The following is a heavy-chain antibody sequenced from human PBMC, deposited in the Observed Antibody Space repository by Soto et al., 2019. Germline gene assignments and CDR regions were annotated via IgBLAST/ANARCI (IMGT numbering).Heavy chain of an antibody. J-gene: IGHJ6*03. CDR2: ISGSGGST. CDR3: AKDPEGRYYGSGSYYNSRYYYYYYMDV. V-gene: IGHV3-23*01. Sequence: GGSLRLSCAASGFTFSSYAMSWVRQAPGKGLEWVSAISGSGGSTYYADSVKGRFTISRDNSKNTLYLQMNSLRAEDTAVYYCAKDPEGRYYGSGSYYNSRYYYYYYMDVWGKGTTVTVSS. CDR1: GFTFSSYA. D-gene: IGHD3-10*01.